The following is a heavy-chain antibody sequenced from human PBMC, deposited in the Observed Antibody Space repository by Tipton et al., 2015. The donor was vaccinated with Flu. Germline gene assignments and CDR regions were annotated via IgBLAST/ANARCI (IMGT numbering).Heavy chain of an antibody. CDR1: GGSISSYY. V-gene: IGHV4-59*01. Sequence: LRLSCTVSGGSISSYYWSWIRQPPGKGLEWIGYIYYSGSTNYNPSLKSRVTISVDTSKNQFPLKLSSVTAADTAVYYCARSVAVAAPGWFDPWGQGTLVTVSS. J-gene: IGHJ5*02. CDR2: IYYSGST. CDR3: ARSVAVAAPGWFDP. D-gene: IGHD6-19*01.